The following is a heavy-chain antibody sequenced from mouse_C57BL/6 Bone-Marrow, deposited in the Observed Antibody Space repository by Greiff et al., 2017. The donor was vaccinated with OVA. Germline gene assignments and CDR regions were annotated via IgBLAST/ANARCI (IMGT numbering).Heavy chain of an antibody. CDR3: ARIYYDYACDY. CDR2: IYPGDGDT. V-gene: IGHV1-82*01. CDR1: GYAFSSSW. D-gene: IGHD2-4*01. J-gene: IGHJ2*01. Sequence: VQLQQSGPELVKPGASVKISCKASGYAFSSSWMNWVKQRPGTGLEWIGRIYPGDGDTNYNGKLKGKATLTADKSSSTAYMQLSSLTSEDSAVYVCARIYYDYACDYWGQGTTLTVSS.